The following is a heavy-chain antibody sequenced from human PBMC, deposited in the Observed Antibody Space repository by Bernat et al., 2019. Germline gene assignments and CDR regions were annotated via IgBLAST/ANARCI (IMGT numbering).Heavy chain of an antibody. CDR2: IRSDGSSG. Sequence: QVQLVESGGGVVQPGRSLRLSCAASGFIFSSYGIHWVRQAPGKGLEWVAVIRSDGSSGYNAASVRGRFTISRDNAKNTLYLQMGSLRAEDTAVYYCARGGGYSGYYDYWGQGTLVTVSS. J-gene: IGHJ4*02. D-gene: IGHD1-26*01. CDR3: ARGGGYSGYYDY. V-gene: IGHV3-33*01. CDR1: GFIFSSYG.